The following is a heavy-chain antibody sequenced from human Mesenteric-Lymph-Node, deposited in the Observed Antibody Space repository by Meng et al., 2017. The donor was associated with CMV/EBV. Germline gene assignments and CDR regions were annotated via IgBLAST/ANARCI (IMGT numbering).Heavy chain of an antibody. CDR3: ARVSYYYDSSGIDY. CDR2: ITPILETS. Sequence: KASGGTFSRNAISWVRQAPGQGLEWMGRITPILETSNYAQKFQGRVTLTADKSTGTAYMELSSLRSEDTAVYYCARVSYYYDSSGIDYWGQGTLVTVSS. CDR1: GGTFSRNA. V-gene: IGHV1-69*06. D-gene: IGHD3-22*01. J-gene: IGHJ4*02.